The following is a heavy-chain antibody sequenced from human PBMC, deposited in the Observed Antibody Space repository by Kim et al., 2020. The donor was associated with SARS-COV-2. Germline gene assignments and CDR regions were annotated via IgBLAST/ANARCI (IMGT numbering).Heavy chain of an antibody. V-gene: IGHV3-30*02. Sequence: YYADSVKGRFTISRENSKNTLYLQMNSLRAEDTAVYYCAKDSGLKRPVDYWGQGTLVTVSS. D-gene: IGHD3-10*01. CDR3: AKDSGLKRPVDY. J-gene: IGHJ4*02.